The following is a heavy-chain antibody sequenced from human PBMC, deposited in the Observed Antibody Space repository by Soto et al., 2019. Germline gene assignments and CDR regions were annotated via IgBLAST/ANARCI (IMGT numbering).Heavy chain of an antibody. CDR2: IYYSGST. V-gene: IGHV4-31*03. CDR1: GGSISSGGYY. CDR3: ARGTTMVRGVVWFDP. J-gene: IGHJ5*02. Sequence: SETLSLTCTVSGGSISSGGYYWSWIRQHPGKGLEWIGYIYYSGSTYYNPSLKSRVTISVDTSKNQFSLKLSSVTAADTAVYYCARGTTMVRGVVWFDPWGQGTLVTVSS. D-gene: IGHD3-10*01.